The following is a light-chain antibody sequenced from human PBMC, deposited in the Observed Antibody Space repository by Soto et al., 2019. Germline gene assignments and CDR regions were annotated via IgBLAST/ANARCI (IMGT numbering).Light chain of an antibody. CDR2: GAS. Sequence: EVVLTQSPGTLSLSPGERATLSCRASQSVSSSYLAWYQQKPGQAPSLLIYGASSRAAGIPDRFRGSGSGTDFTLTSRRLEPEDFAVYYCQQYGTSPWTFGQGTKVEIK. CDR3: QQYGTSPWT. J-gene: IGKJ1*01. V-gene: IGKV3-20*01. CDR1: QSVSSSY.